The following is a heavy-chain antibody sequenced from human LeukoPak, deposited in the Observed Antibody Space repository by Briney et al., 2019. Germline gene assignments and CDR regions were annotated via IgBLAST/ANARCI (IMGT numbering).Heavy chain of an antibody. V-gene: IGHV1-2*02. D-gene: IGHD1-26*01. J-gene: IGHJ4*02. CDR3: ARDTLMSGSSGGQDY. CDR2: INPNSGGT. Sequence: ASVKVSCKASGYTFTGYYMHWVRQAPGQGLEWMGWINPNSGGTNYAQKFQGRVTMTRDTSISTAYMELSRLRSDDTAVYYCARDTLMSGSSGGQDYWGQGTLVTVSS. CDR1: GYTFTGYY.